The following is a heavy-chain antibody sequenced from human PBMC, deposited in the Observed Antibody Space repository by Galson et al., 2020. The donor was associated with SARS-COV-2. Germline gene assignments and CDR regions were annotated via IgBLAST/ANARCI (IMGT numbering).Heavy chain of an antibody. CDR3: AKEVAYGSGSPDL. D-gene: IGHD3-10*01. CDR2: INSKTGSA. V-gene: IGHV1-46*04. Sequence: ASVKVSCKASGYTFSSYYIHWVRQAPGQGLECVGIINSKTGSARYAQKLQGRVTMTTDTSTNTLYMELRSLRSDDTAVYFCAKEVAYGSGSPDLWGRGTLVTLSS. J-gene: IGHJ2*01. CDR1: GYTFSSYY.